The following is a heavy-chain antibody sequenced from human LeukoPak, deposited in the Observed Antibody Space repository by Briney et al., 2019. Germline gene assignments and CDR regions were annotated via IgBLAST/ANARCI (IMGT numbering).Heavy chain of an antibody. Sequence: PGGSLRLSCAASGFTFSSYGMHWVRQAPGKGLEWVAFIRYDGSNKYYADSVKGRFTISRDNSKNTLYLQMNSLRAEDTAVYYRAKDRAMVLSFTDYWGQGTLVTVSS. CDR1: GFTFSSYG. V-gene: IGHV3-30*02. D-gene: IGHD5-18*01. CDR2: IRYDGSNK. J-gene: IGHJ4*02. CDR3: AKDRAMVLSFTDY.